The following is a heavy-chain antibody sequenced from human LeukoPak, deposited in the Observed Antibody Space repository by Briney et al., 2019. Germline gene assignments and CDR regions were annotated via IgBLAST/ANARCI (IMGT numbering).Heavy chain of an antibody. CDR3: ASRYCSSAIFNAPYDY. Sequence: PSETRSLTCTVSGDSISGYYWSWIRQPAGKGLEWIGRIYAIGSTNYHPSLRSRVTMSVGTSKNQLSLRLSYVTAADTAVYYCASRYCSSAIFNAPYDYWGQGTLVTVST. V-gene: IGHV4-4*07. CDR2: IYAIGST. J-gene: IGHJ4*02. CDR1: GDSISGYY. D-gene: IGHD2-2*01.